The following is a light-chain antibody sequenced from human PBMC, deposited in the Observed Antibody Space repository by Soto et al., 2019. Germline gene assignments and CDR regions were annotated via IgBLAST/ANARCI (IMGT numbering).Light chain of an antibody. J-gene: IGKJ1*01. CDR2: GTS. Sequence: EVVMTQSPVTLSVSPGDTSTLSCRSSQSVGRNLAWYQQKPGQAPRLLLYGTSTRATGIPARFSGSGSGTDFTLTIRSLEPEDFAVYYCHQRGSWPRGTFGQGTTVDIK. CDR1: QSVGRN. CDR3: HQRGSWPRGT. V-gene: IGKV3-15*01.